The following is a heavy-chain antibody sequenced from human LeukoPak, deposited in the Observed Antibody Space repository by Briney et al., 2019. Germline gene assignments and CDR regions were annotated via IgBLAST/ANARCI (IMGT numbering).Heavy chain of an antibody. CDR2: MNPNSGNT. D-gene: IGHD6-13*01. CDR1: GYTFTSYD. Sequence: ASVKVSCKASGYTFTSYDINWVRQATGQGLEWMGWMNPNSGNTGYAQKFQGRVTMTRNTSISTAYMELSSLRSEDTAVYYCARGGEQQLVSDYWGQGTLVTVPS. CDR3: ARGGEQQLVSDY. V-gene: IGHV1-8*01. J-gene: IGHJ4*02.